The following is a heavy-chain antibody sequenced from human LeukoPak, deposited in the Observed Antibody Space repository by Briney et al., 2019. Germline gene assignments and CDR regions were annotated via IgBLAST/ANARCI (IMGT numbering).Heavy chain of an antibody. CDR3: ARDPHNVAANWFDP. CDR2: ISDDGAYI. Sequence: GGSLRLSCAASGFTFKDYALNWVRQTPGKGLEWVSSISDDGAYIYYADSVKGRFTISRDNANSSLYLQMDSLSPEDTAVYYCARDPHNVAANWFDPCGQGALVTVSS. V-gene: IGHV3-21*01. J-gene: IGHJ5*02. D-gene: IGHD6-13*01. CDR1: GFTFKDYA.